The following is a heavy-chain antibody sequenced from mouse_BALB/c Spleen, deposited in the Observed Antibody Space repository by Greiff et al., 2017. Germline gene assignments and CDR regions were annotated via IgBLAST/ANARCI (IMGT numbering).Heavy chain of an antibody. CDR3: ARLSTMITTDGSWFAY. CDR1: GFTFSSYT. Sequence: EVHLVESGGGLVQPGGSLKLSCAASGFTFSSYTMSWVRQTPEKRLEWVAYISNGGGSTYYPDTVKGRFTISRDNAKNTLYLQMSSLKSEDTAMYYCARLSTMITTDGSWFAYWGQGTLVTVSA. CDR2: ISNGGGST. J-gene: IGHJ3*01. D-gene: IGHD2-4*01. V-gene: IGHV5-12-2*01.